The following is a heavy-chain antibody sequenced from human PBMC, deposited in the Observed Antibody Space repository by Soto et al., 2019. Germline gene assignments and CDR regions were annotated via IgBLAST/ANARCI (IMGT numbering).Heavy chain of an antibody. V-gene: IGHV5-51*03. J-gene: IGHJ4*02. D-gene: IGHD4-17*01. CDR3: ARLAGGSYGPPRYFDY. Sequence: EVQLVQSGAEVKKPGESLKISCKGSGYSFTSYWIGWVRQMPGKGLEWMGIIYPGDSDTRYSPSFQGKVTISADKSISPAYLQWSSLKASDTAMYYCARLAGGSYGPPRYFDYWGQGTLVTVSS. CDR1: GYSFTSYW. CDR2: IYPGDSDT.